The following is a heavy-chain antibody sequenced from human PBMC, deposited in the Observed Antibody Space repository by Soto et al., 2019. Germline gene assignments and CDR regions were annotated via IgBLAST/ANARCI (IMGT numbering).Heavy chain of an antibody. CDR3: AKDFPVDIVATTFSYYYYGMDV. CDR1: GFTFSSYA. Sequence: GGSLRLSCAASGFTFSSYAMSWVRQAPGKGLEWVSAISGSGGSTYYADSVKGRFTISRDNSKNTLYLQMNSLRAEDTAVYYCAKDFPVDIVATTFSYYYYGMDVWGQGTTVTVSS. V-gene: IGHV3-23*01. D-gene: IGHD5-12*01. CDR2: ISGSGGST. J-gene: IGHJ6*02.